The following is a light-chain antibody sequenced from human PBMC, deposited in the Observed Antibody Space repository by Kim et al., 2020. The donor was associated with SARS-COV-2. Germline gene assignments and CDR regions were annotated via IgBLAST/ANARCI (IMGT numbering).Light chain of an antibody. Sequence: GKTVTISCTGSSGSIASNYVQWYQQRPGSAPTTVIYEDNQRPSGVPDRFSGSIDSSSTSASLTISGLKTEDEADYYCQSYDSSNWVFGGGTKLTVL. CDR3: QSYDSSNWV. CDR1: SGSIASNY. CDR2: EDN. V-gene: IGLV6-57*02. J-gene: IGLJ3*02.